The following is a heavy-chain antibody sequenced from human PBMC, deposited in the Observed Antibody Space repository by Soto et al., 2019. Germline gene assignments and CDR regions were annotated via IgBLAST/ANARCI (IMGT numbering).Heavy chain of an antibody. D-gene: IGHD5-18*01. Sequence: PSETLSLTCTVSGCSVSSGGYYWSWIRQHPGKGLEWIGYIYYSGNTFYNPSLKSRVTISVDTSKNQFSLKLSSVTAADTAVYYCARKKGYSYGPHYFDYWGQGTRVTVSS. CDR1: GCSVSSGGYY. J-gene: IGHJ4*02. CDR2: IYYSGNT. CDR3: ARKKGYSYGPHYFDY. V-gene: IGHV4-31*03.